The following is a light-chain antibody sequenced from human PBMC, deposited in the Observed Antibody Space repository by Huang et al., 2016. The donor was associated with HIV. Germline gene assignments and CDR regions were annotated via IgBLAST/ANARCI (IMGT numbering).Light chain of an antibody. J-gene: IGKJ2*01. V-gene: IGKV1-NL1*01. Sequence: DIQVTQSPSSLSASVGDRVTVTCRTSRGISDSLVWYQQKPGRAPKLLVYAASRLERGVPSRCSGSGAGADFTLTINKLQPEDFATYYCQQYYGTPYTFGQGTKVEIK. CDR1: RGISDS. CDR3: QQYYGTPYT. CDR2: AAS.